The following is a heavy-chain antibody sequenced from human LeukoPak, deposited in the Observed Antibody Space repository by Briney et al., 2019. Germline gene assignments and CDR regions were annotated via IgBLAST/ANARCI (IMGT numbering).Heavy chain of an antibody. CDR1: GFTFSSYA. Sequence: PGGSLRLSCAASGFTFSSYAMSWVRQAPGKGLEWVSTISGSGGSTYYADSVKGRFTISRDNSKNTVYLQMNSLRAEDTAVYYCAKDRSSINDVCHGDFDYWGQGTLVTVSS. V-gene: IGHV3-23*01. J-gene: IGHJ4*02. D-gene: IGHD2-8*01. CDR2: ISGSGGST. CDR3: AKDRSSINDVCHGDFDY.